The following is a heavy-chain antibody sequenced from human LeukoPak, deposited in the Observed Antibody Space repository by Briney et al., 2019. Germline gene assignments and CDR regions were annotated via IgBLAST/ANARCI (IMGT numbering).Heavy chain of an antibody. D-gene: IGHD3-10*01. Sequence: HPGGSLRLSCAASGFTFSSYGMHWVRQAPGKGLEWVAVISYDGSNKYYADSVKGRFTISRDNSKNTLYLQMNSLRAEDTAVYYCAKVLWFGEPYRGQDFDYWGQGTLVTVPS. CDR1: GFTFSSYG. V-gene: IGHV3-30*18. CDR3: AKVLWFGEPYRGQDFDY. CDR2: ISYDGSNK. J-gene: IGHJ4*02.